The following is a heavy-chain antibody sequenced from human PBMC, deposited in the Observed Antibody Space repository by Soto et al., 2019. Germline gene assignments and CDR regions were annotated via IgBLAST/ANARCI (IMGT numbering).Heavy chain of an antibody. Sequence: QVQLVQSGAEVKKPGSSVKVSCKVSGGTFSSYTISWVRQAPGQGLEWMGRIIPILGIANYAQKFQGRVTITADKSTSTAYMELSSLRSEDTAVYYCARGPMTRVDYWGQGTLVTVSS. V-gene: IGHV1-69*02. D-gene: IGHD3-22*01. CDR1: GGTFSSYT. CDR3: ARGPMTRVDY. CDR2: IIPILGIA. J-gene: IGHJ4*02.